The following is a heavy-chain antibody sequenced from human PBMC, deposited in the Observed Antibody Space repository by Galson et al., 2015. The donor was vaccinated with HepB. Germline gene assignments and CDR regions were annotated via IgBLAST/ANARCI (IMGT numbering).Heavy chain of an antibody. CDR3: AKVVYSSSWYGLSYYYGMDV. CDR1: GFTFSSYG. CDR2: ISYDGSNK. V-gene: IGHV3-30*18. D-gene: IGHD6-13*01. J-gene: IGHJ6*02. Sequence: LRLSCAASGFTFSSYGMHWVRQAPGKGLEWVAVISYDGSNKYYADSAKGRFTISRDNSKNTLYLQMNSLRAEDTAVYYCAKVVYSSSWYGLSYYYGMDVWGQGTTVTVSS.